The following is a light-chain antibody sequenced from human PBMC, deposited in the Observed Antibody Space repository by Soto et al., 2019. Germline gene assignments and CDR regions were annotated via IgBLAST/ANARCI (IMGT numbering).Light chain of an antibody. CDR1: SSDVGGYNY. CDR3: SSYSGTNYHYV. J-gene: IGLJ1*01. V-gene: IGLV2-8*01. CDR2: EVS. Sequence: QSVLTQPPSASGSFGQSVTISCTGTSSDVGGYNYVSWYQQHPGKAPKLMIYEVSERPSGVPDRFSGSKSGNTASLTVSGLQADDEADYYCSSYSGTNYHYVFGTGTKVPGL.